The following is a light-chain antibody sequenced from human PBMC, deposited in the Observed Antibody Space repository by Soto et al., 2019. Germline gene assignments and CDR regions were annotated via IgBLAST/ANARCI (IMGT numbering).Light chain of an antibody. CDR1: SSNIGSNY. V-gene: IGLV1-40*01. CDR3: QSYDSSLSAL. J-gene: IGLJ3*02. CDR2: GNS. Sequence: QSVLTQPPSASGTPGQRVTISCSGSSSNIGSNYVYWYQHLPGTAPKLLIYGNSNRPSGVPDRFSGSKSGTSASLAITGLQAEDEADYYCQSYDSSLSALFGGGTKVTVL.